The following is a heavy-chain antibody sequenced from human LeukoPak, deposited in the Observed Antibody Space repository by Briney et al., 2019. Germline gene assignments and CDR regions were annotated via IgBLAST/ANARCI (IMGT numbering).Heavy chain of an antibody. D-gene: IGHD6-13*01. CDR1: GFTFSSYA. CDR2: ISGSGGST. CDR3: AKVGYSSSWYRSGYFDY. V-gene: IGHV3-23*01. J-gene: IGHJ4*02. Sequence: PGGSLRLSCAASGFTFSSYAMSWVRQAPGKGLEWVSGISGSGGSTYYADSVKGRFTISRDNSRNTLYLQMNSPRAEDTAVYYCAKVGYSSSWYRSGYFDYWGQGTLVTVSS.